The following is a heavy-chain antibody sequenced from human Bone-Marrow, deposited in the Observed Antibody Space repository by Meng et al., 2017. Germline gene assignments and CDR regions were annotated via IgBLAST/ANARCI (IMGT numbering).Heavy chain of an antibody. Sequence: CTVSGGSISSSSYYWGGIRQPPGKGREWIGTVYYSGNTYYTPSLKSRVTISVDTSRNQFSLNLSSVTAAGTAVYYCARNEWPISFGKWGQGTLVTVSS. CDR1: GGSISSSSYY. V-gene: IGHV4-39*01. D-gene: IGHD3-10*01. J-gene: IGHJ4*02. CDR3: ARNEWPISFGK. CDR2: VYYSGNT.